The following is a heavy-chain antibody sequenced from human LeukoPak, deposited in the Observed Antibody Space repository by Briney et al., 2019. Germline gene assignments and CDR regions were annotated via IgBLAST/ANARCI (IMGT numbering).Heavy chain of an antibody. CDR1: GGSFSGYY. CDR3: ARVNTYYDFWSGYPRLGWFDP. V-gene: IGHV4-34*01. D-gene: IGHD3-3*01. J-gene: IGHJ5*02. CDR2: INHSGST. Sequence: SETLSLTCAVYGGSFSGYYWSWIRQPPGKGLEWIGEINHSGSTNYNPSLKSRVTISVDTSKNQFSLKLSSVPAADTAVYYCARVNTYYDFWSGYPRLGWFDPWGQGTLVTVSS.